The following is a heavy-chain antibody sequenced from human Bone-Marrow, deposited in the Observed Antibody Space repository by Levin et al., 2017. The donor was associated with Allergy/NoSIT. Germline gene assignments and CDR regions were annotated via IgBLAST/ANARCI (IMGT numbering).Heavy chain of an antibody. J-gene: IGHJ4*02. Sequence: SETLSLTCAISGDSVSSNSAAWNWIRQSPSRGLEWLGRTYYRSKWYNDYAVSVKSRITINPDTSKNQFSLQLNSVTPEDTAVYYCARDPERLYRLELPGYFDYWGQGTLVTVSS. CDR2: TYYRSKWYN. V-gene: IGHV6-1*01. CDR3: ARDPERLYRLELPGYFDY. CDR1: GDSVSSNSAA. D-gene: IGHD1-7*01.